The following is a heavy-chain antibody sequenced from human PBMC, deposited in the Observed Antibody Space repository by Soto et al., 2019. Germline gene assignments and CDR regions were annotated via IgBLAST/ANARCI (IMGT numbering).Heavy chain of an antibody. CDR1: SGAISSYY. J-gene: IGHJ4*02. CDR2: IYYTGST. Sequence: SETLSLTCTVSSGAISSYYWSWIRQPPGKGLEWIAYIYYTGSTNYNPSLQSRVTLSADTSKNQFSLKLSSVTAADTAMYYCARVDSSGSYFDSWGQGTLVPVS. V-gene: IGHV4-59*01. CDR3: ARVDSSGSYFDS. D-gene: IGHD3-22*01.